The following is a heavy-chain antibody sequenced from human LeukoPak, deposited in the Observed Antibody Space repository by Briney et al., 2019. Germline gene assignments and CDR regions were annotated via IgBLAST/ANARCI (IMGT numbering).Heavy chain of an antibody. V-gene: IGHV3-48*01. CDR1: GFTFSSYS. J-gene: IGHJ4*02. CDR3: ASRDYYDSSGYYPGDY. CDR2: ISSSSSTI. D-gene: IGHD3-22*01. Sequence: GGSLRLXCAASGFTFSSYSMNWVRLAPGKGLEWVSYISSSSSTIYYADSVKGRFTISRDNAKNSLYLQMNSLRAEDTAVYYCASRDYYDSSGYYPGDYWGQGTLVTVSS.